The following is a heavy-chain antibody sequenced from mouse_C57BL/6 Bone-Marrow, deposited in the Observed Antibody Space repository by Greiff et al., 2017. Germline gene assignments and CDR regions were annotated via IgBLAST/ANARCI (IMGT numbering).Heavy chain of an antibody. CDR1: GFTFSSYG. Sequence: DVMLVESGGDLVKPGGSLKLSCAASGFTFSSYGMSWVRQTPDKRLEWVATISSGGSYTYYPDSVKGRFTISRDDDKNTLYLQMSSLKSEDTAMYDCARRYYDYGAGAWFAFWGPGTLVTVSA. V-gene: IGHV5-6*02. D-gene: IGHD2-4*01. CDR2: ISSGGSYT. CDR3: ARRYYDYGAGAWFAF. J-gene: IGHJ3*01.